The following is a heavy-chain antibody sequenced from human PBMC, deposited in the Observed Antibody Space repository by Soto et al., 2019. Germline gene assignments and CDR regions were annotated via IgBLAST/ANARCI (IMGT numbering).Heavy chain of an antibody. D-gene: IGHD3-22*01. CDR1: GGSFSGYY. CDR3: ARDSSGYYFQDY. V-gene: IGHV4-34*01. CDR2: INHSGST. Sequence: QVQLQQWGAGLLKPSETLSLTCAVYGGSFSGYYWSWIRQPPGKGLEWIGGINHSGSTNYNPSLKRRVTISVDTSKNQFSLKLSSVTAADTAVYYCARDSSGYYFQDYWGQGTLVTVSS. J-gene: IGHJ4*02.